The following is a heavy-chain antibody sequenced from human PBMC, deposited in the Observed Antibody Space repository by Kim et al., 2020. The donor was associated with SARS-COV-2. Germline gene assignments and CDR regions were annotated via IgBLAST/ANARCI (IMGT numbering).Heavy chain of an antibody. D-gene: IGHD4-17*01. CDR3: ARERLRWFDAFDI. J-gene: IGHJ3*02. V-gene: IGHV3-48*02. Sequence: YADSAKCRFTISRDNAKKSLYLQMNSLRDEDTAVYHCARERLRWFDAFDIWGQGTMVTVSS.